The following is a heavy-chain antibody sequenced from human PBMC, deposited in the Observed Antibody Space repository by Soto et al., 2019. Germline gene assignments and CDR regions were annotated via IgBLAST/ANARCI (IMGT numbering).Heavy chain of an antibody. D-gene: IGHD6-13*01. CDR2: ITGSGGGT. CDR1: GFTFSNYA. CDR3: AKRPLSAAGFDY. Sequence: EVQLLESGGGLVQPGGSLRLSCAASGFTFSNYAMTWVRQAPGKGLEWVSVITGSGGGTYFVDSVKGRLTISRDNSKNPVYLQLNSLGAEDTAVYSCAKRPLSAAGFDYWGQGTLVTVSS. V-gene: IGHV3-23*01. J-gene: IGHJ4*02.